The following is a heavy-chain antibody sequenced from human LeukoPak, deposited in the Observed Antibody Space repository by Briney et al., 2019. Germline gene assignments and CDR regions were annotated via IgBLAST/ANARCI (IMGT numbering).Heavy chain of an antibody. CDR3: ARVDIVVVPAAYYYYMDV. V-gene: IGHV4-59*01. J-gene: IGHJ6*03. CDR1: GVAISSYY. Sequence: SETLSLTCTVSGVAISSYYWSWIRQSPGKGLEWIGYIYYSGSTNYHPSLKSRVTISVDTSKNQFSLKLSSVTAADTAVYYCARVDIVVVPAAYYYYMDVWGKGTTVTVSS. D-gene: IGHD2-2*01. CDR2: IYYSGST.